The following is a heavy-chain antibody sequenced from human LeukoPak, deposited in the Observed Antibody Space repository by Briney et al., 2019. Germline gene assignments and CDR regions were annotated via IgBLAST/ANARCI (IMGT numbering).Heavy chain of an antibody. J-gene: IGHJ6*04. V-gene: IGHV4-59*01. CDR2: IYYSGST. CDR3: ARGGITIFSVLADTLDV. Sequence: SETLYLTCTVSGGSITSYYWSWIRQPPGKGLEGIGYIYYSGSTNYNPSLKSRVTISVDTSNNQFSPKLSAVTAADTAVYYCARGGITIFSVLADTLDVWGKGTTVTVSS. CDR1: GGSITSYY. D-gene: IGHD3-9*01.